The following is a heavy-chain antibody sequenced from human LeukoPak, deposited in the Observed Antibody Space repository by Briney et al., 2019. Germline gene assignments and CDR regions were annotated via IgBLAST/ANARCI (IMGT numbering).Heavy chain of an antibody. D-gene: IGHD2-8*01. J-gene: IGHJ6*03. CDR1: GGTFNSYA. CDR2: IIPIFGTA. CDR3: ARDQWAPGYYYMDV. Sequence: SVKVSCKASGGTFNSYAISWVRQAPGQGLEWMGGIIPIFGTANYAQKFQGRVTMTRDTSISTAYMELSRLRSDDTAVYYCARDQWAPGYYYMDVWGKGTTVTVSS. V-gene: IGHV1-69*05.